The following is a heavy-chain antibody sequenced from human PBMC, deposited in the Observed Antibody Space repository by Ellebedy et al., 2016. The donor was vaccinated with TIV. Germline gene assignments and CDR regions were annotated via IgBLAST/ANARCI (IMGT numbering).Heavy chain of an antibody. CDR2: IRNKANSYTT. J-gene: IGHJ4*02. Sequence: PGGSLRLSCAASGFTFSDLYMEWVRQAPGKGLEWVGRIRNKANSYTTEYAASVKGRFTISRDDSKNSLYLQMNSLKTEETAVYYCARSRSGWDYWGQGTLVTVSS. CDR3: ARSRSGWDY. CDR1: GFTFSDLY. D-gene: IGHD6-19*01. V-gene: IGHV3-72*01.